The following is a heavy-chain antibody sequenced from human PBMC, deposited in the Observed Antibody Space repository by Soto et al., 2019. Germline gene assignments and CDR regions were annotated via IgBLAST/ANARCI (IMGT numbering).Heavy chain of an antibody. CDR2: TIPIFDTP. V-gene: IGHV1-69*01. CDR1: GGTFGNLG. D-gene: IGHD3-10*01. Sequence: QMQLVQSGAEVKKPGSSVKVSCKASGGTFGNLGISWLLQAPGQGLEWMGGTIPIFDTPHYAEKFRDRLTILAEAKSTAYMERTSLSSEDTATYYCARDREDGSGTKYNWFDSLGQVTLVTVS. J-gene: IGHJ5*01. CDR3: ARDREDGSGTKYNWFDS.